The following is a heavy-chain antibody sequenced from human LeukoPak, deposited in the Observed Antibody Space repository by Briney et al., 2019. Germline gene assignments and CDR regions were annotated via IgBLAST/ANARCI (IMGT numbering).Heavy chain of an antibody. Sequence: GGSLRLSCAASGFTFSSYAMHWVRQAPGKGLEWVAVISYDGSNKYYADSVRGRFTISRDNSKNTLYLQINSLRAEDTAVYYCAREYGSGSYYNSYWNYYYGMDVWGQGTTVTVSS. CDR2: ISYDGSNK. CDR3: AREYGSGSYYNSYWNYYYGMDV. V-gene: IGHV3-30-3*01. D-gene: IGHD3-10*01. J-gene: IGHJ6*02. CDR1: GFTFSSYA.